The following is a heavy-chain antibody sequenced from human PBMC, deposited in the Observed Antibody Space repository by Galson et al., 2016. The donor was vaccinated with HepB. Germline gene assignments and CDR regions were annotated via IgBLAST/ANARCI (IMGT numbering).Heavy chain of an antibody. CDR2: IWYDGSNK. V-gene: IGHV3-33*01. Sequence: SLRLSCAASGFTFSTYGMHWVRQAPGKGLEWVAVIWYDGSNKYYADSVKGRFTISRDNSNRTLYLQMNSLRAEDTAVYYCARDRSFASRRDAYSLAYWGQGSLVTVSS. CDR1: GFTFSTYG. D-gene: IGHD5-24*01. J-gene: IGHJ4*02. CDR3: ARDRSFASRRDAYSLAY.